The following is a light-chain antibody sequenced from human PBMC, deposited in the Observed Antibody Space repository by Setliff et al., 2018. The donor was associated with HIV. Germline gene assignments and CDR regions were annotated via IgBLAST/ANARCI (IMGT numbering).Light chain of an antibody. CDR3: QQYNSWPQT. J-gene: IGKJ1*01. CDR1: QSVNNN. V-gene: IGKV3-15*01. CDR2: AAS. Sequence: EIVMTQSPATLSVSPGERATLSCRASQSVNNNLAWYQQTPGRAPRLVIKAASTRATGIPARFSGSGSGTEFTLTISSLQSEDFAVYFCQQYNSWPQTFGPGTKVDIK.